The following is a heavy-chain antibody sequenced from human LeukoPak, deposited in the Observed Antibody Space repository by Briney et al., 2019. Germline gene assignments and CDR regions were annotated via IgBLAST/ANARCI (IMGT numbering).Heavy chain of an antibody. J-gene: IGHJ4*02. CDR1: GFTFDTYS. CDR2: ITDDSKTM. Sequence: GGSLRLSCVASGFTFDTYSMNWIRQAPGKGLEWTSYITDDSKTMYYAVSVKGRFTISRDNAKNALYLQMNSLRGEDTAVYYCVARGGWARFDYWGQGTLVTVSS. V-gene: IGHV3-48*04. D-gene: IGHD3-10*01. CDR3: VARGGWARFDY.